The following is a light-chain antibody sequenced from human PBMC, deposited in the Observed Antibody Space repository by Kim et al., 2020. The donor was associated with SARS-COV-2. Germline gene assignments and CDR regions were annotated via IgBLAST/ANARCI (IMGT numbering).Light chain of an antibody. Sequence: ASVGDRVTITCRASHSISTWLAWYQQKPGKAPKILIYKASSLESGVPSRFSGSGSGTEFTLTISSLQPDDFGTYYCQQYNTYSQTFGQGTKVDIK. CDR1: HSISTW. V-gene: IGKV1-5*03. J-gene: IGKJ1*01. CDR2: KAS. CDR3: QQYNTYSQT.